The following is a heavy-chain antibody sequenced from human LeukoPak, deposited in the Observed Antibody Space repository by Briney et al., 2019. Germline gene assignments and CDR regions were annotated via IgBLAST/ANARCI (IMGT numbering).Heavy chain of an antibody. CDR2: VYTSGST. CDR1: GGSISNYY. J-gene: IGHJ6*03. D-gene: IGHD1-26*01. V-gene: IGHV4-4*07. CDR3: ARDSGKGDTAHMDV. Sequence: SETLSLTGPVSGGSISNYYWSWIRQPAGKELEWIGHVYTSGSTNYTPSLKSRVTMSVDTSKNQFSLRLSSVTAADTAVYYCARDSGKGDTAHMDVWGKGTTVTVSS.